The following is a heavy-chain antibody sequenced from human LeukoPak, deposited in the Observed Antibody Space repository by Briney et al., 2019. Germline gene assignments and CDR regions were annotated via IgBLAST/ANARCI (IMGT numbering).Heavy chain of an antibody. CDR1: GFTFDDYW. D-gene: IGHD4-11*01. CDR2: IKSKTDGGTT. J-gene: IGHJ6*03. CDR3: TTDHQTTVSPYYYYYYMDV. V-gene: IGHV3-15*01. Sequence: GGSLRLSCGASGFTFDDYWMSWVRQAPGKGLEWVGHIKSKTDGGTTDYAAPVKGRFTISRDDSKNTLYLQMNSLKTEDTAVYYCTTDHQTTVSPYYYYYYMDVWGKGTTVTVSS.